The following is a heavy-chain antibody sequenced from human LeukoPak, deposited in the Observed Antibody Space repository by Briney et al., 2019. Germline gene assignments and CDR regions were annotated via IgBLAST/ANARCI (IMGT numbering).Heavy chain of an antibody. J-gene: IGHJ4*02. D-gene: IGHD2-15*01. CDR1: GGSFRGYY. V-gene: IGHV4-34*01. Sequence: SETLSLTCAVYGGSFRGYYWSWIRQPPGKGLEWIGEINHSGSTNYNPSLKSRVTISVDTSKNQFSLKLSSVTAADTAVYYCARVVPHCSGGSCYSDYVPDYWGQGTLVTVSS. CDR3: ARVVPHCSGGSCYSDYVPDY. CDR2: INHSGST.